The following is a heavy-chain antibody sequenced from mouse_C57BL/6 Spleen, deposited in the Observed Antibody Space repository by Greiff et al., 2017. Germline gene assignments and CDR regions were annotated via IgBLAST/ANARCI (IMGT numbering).Heavy chain of an antibody. CDR2: ILSGRCST. J-gene: IGHJ2*01. CDR1: GYPFPGYW. CDR3: ARLGRDD. V-gene: IGHV1-9*01. Sequence: VKLVESGAELMKPGASVKLSCKATGYPFPGYWIEWVKQGPGHGLEWIGRILSGRCSTNYNEKFKGKATFAADTSSNKVYMQLTSLTTEDSGICYCARLGRDDWGQGTTLTVSS. D-gene: IGHD3-3*01.